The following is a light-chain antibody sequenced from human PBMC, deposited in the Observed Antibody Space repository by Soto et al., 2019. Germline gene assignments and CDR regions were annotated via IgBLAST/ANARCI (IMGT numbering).Light chain of an antibody. CDR3: QQYGSSGT. CDR1: QTIGDND. CDR2: GAS. V-gene: IGKV3-20*01. Sequence: EIVLTQSPDTLSLSPGERGTLSCRASQTIGDNDLAWYQQKPGQAPRLLIYGASSRATGIPDRFSGSGSGTDFTLTISRLEPEDFAVYYCQQYGSSGTFGQGTKVEIK. J-gene: IGKJ1*01.